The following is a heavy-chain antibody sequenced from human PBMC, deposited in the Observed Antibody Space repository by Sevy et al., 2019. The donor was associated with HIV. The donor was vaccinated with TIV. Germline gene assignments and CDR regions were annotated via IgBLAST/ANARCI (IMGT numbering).Heavy chain of an antibody. CDR3: AREGSLRYFDL. Sequence: GESLKISCAASGFTFRDYYMSWIRQAPGRGLEWLAYISDRSTTISYADSVKGRFTISRDNAKNSLFLQMKSLRAEDTAVYYCAREGSLRYFDLWGRGTLVTVSS. D-gene: IGHD3-10*01. CDR2: ISDRSTTI. J-gene: IGHJ2*01. V-gene: IGHV3-11*01. CDR1: GFTFRDYY.